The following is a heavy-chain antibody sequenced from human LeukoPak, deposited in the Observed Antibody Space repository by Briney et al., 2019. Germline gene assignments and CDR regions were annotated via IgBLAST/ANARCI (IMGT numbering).Heavy chain of an antibody. Sequence: ASVKVXCKASGYTFTSYAMHWVRQAPGQRLEWMGWINAGNGNTKYSQKFQGRVAITRDTSASTAYMELSSLRSEDTAVYYCARWNYYDSTFDYWGQGTLVTVSS. D-gene: IGHD3-22*01. J-gene: IGHJ4*02. CDR3: ARWNYYDSTFDY. CDR1: GYTFTSYA. CDR2: INAGNGNT. V-gene: IGHV1-3*01.